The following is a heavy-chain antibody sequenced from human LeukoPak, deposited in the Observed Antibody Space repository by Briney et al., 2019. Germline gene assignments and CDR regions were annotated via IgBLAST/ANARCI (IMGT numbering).Heavy chain of an antibody. CDR3: ASLTGN. D-gene: IGHD1-14*01. CDR1: GGSFSGYY. V-gene: IGHV4-31*11. J-gene: IGHJ4*02. CDR2: IYYSGST. Sequence: SETLSLTCAVYGGSFSGYYWSWIRQHPGKGLEWIGYIYYSGSTYYNPSLKSRVTISVDTSKNQFSLKLSSVTAADTAVYYCASLTGNWGQGTLVTVSS.